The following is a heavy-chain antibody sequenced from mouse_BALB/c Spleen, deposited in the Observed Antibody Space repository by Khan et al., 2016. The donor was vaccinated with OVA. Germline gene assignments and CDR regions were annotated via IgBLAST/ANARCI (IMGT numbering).Heavy chain of an antibody. Sequence: EVQLVESGGGLVKPGGSLNLSCAASGFTFSTYTMSWVRQTPEKRLEWVATISSGGSYTFYPDSVKGRFTISRDNAMNTLYLQMSSLKSEDTAMYYCTRDKKMRAGYFDYWGQGTTLTVSS. CDR3: TRDKKMRAGYFDY. J-gene: IGHJ2*01. D-gene: IGHD3-3*01. CDR2: ISSGGSYT. V-gene: IGHV5-6-4*01. CDR1: GFTFSTYT.